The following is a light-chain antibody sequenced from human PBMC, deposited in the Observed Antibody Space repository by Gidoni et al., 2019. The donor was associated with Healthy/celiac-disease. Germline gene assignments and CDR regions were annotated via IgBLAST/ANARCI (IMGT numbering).Light chain of an antibody. CDR1: QSRLHSNGYNY. V-gene: IGKV2-28*01. Sequence: LPVNPGEPASISCRASQSRLHSNGYNYLDWYLQKPGQSPQLLIYLGSNRASGVPDRFSGSGSGTYFTLKISRVEAEDVVVYYCMQALQTPPGLTFGGGTKVEIK. J-gene: IGKJ4*01. CDR3: MQALQTPPGLT. CDR2: LGS.